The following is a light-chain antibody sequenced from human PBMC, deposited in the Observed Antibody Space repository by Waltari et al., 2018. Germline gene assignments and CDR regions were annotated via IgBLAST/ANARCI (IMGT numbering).Light chain of an antibody. Sequence: EIVLTQSPATLSLSPGERATLSCRASQSISNYLAWYQQKRGQAPRLLLYDTSNRATGIPARFSGSGSGTAFTLTISSLEPEDFAVYYCHQRSDWGTFGGGTKVEI. CDR3: HQRSDWGT. CDR2: DTS. CDR1: QSISNY. V-gene: IGKV3-11*01. J-gene: IGKJ4*01.